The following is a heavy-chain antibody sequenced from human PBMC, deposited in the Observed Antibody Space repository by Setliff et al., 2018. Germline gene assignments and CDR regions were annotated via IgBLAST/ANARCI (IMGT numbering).Heavy chain of an antibody. CDR3: SRDILLVEGVSVTGCWFDP. CDR2: ISAYSGNT. Sequence: GASVKVSCKASGYSFSDSAVNWVRQAPGQGLEWVGWISAYSGNTYYAPKFQGRITMTTDTSTTTAYMELKSLRSDDTAIYYCSRDILLVEGVSVTGCWFDPWGQGALVTVSS. J-gene: IGHJ5*02. D-gene: IGHD3-9*01. V-gene: IGHV1-18*01. CDR1: GYSFSDSA.